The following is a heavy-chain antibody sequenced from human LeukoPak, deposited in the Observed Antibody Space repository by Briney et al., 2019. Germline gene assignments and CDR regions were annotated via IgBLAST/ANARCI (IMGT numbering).Heavy chain of an antibody. CDR1: GGTFSSYA. J-gene: IGHJ6*03. Sequence: SSVKVSCKASGGTFSSYAISWVRQAPGQGLEWMGGIIPIFGTANYAQKFQGRVTITTDESTSTAYMELSSLRSEDTAVYYCARDKRVTYYCGSGGRRYMDVWGKGTTVTVSS. CDR3: ARDKRVTYYCGSGGRRYMDV. D-gene: IGHD3-10*01. V-gene: IGHV1-69*05. CDR2: IIPIFGTA.